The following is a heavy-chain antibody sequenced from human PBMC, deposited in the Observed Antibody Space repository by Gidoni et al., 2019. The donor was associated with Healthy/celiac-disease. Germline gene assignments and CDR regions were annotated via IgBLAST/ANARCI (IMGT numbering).Heavy chain of an antibody. V-gene: IGHV4-59*01. CDR3: ARSRGSAAAFNWFDP. CDR2: LYYSGST. J-gene: IGHJ5*02. D-gene: IGHD6-13*01. CDR1: GRPISSYY. Sequence: QVQLQESVPRLVKPSEHLSLTCNVPGRPISSYYWSCIRQPPGKGLEWIGYLYYSGSTNYNPSLKSRVTISVETSKNQFSLKLSSVIAADTAVYYCARSRGSAAAFNWFDPWCQGTLVTVSS.